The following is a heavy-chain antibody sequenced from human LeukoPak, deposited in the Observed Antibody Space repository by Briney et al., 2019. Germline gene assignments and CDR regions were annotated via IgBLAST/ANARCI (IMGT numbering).Heavy chain of an antibody. CDR2: IYYSGST. CDR1: GGSISRSSYY. V-gene: IGHV4-39*01. Sequence: SETLSLTCTVSGGSISRSSYYWGWIRQPPGKGLEWIGSIYYSGSTYYNPSLKSRVTISVDTSKNQFSLKLSSVTAADTAVYYCARHSDPDSSGWYEDYWGQGTLVTVSS. J-gene: IGHJ4*02. D-gene: IGHD6-19*01. CDR3: ARHSDPDSSGWYEDY.